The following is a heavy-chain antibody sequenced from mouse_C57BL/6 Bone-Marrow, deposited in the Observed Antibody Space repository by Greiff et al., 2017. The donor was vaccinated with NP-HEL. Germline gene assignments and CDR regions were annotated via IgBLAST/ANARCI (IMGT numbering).Heavy chain of an antibody. V-gene: IGHV1-64*01. Sequence: QVQLQQPGAELVKPGASVKLSCKASGYTFTSYWMHWVKQRPGQGLEWIGMIHPNSGSTNYNEKFKSKATLTVDKSSSTAYIKLSSLTSEDSAVYYCARNDYDASYAMDYWGQGTSVTVSS. CDR2: IHPNSGST. CDR3: ARNDYDASYAMDY. J-gene: IGHJ4*01. D-gene: IGHD2-4*01. CDR1: GYTFTSYW.